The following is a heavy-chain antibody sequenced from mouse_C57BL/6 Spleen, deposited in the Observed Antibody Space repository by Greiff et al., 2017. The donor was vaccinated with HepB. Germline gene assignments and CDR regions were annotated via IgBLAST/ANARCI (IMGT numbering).Heavy chain of an antibody. V-gene: IGHV7-3*01. J-gene: IGHJ2*01. CDR3: ARSYGSSSLDY. Sequence: EVQLVESGGGLVQPGGSLSLSCAASGFTFTDYYMSWVRQPPGKALEWLGFIRNKANGYTTEYSASVKGRFTISRDISQSILYLQMNALGAEDSATYDCARSYGSSSLDYWGQGTTLTVSS. CDR1: GFTFTDYY. CDR2: IRNKANGYTT. D-gene: IGHD1-1*01.